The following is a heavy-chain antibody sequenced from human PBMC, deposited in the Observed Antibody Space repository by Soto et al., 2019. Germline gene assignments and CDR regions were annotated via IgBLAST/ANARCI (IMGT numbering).Heavy chain of an antibody. J-gene: IGHJ4*02. CDR2: MNPNSGNT. CDR3: ARMLYCSGGSCLNIYF. CDR1: GYTFTSYD. V-gene: IGHV1-8*01. Sequence: ASVKVYCKASGYTFTSYDINWVRQATGQGLEWMGWMNPNSGNTGYAQKFQGRVTMTRNTSISTAYMELSSLRSEDTAVYYCARMLYCSGGSCLNIYFWGQRSLVTVSS. D-gene: IGHD2-15*01.